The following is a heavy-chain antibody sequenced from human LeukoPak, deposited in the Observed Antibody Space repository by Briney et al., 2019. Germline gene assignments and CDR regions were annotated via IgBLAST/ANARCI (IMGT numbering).Heavy chain of an antibody. J-gene: IGHJ6*02. V-gene: IGHV3-74*01. CDR3: AGNSSSWYSYYYGMDV. Sequence: PGGSLRLSCAASGFTFSSYWMHWVRHAPGKGLVWVSRINSDGSSTSYADSVKGRFTISRDNAKNTLYLQMNSLRAEDTAVYYCAGNSSSWYSYYYGMDVWGQGTTVTVSS. CDR2: INSDGSST. CDR1: GFTFSSYW. D-gene: IGHD6-13*01.